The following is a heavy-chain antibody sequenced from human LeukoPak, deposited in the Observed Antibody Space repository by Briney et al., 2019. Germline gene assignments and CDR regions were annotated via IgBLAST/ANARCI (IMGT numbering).Heavy chain of an antibody. CDR1: GFTFRNYA. Sequence: GGSLRLSCEVSGFTFRNYAMNWVRQAPGKGLEWVAFIRYDGSNKYYTDSVKGRFTISRDNSKNTLYLQMNSLRAEDTAVYYCAKGRGWEASYYYYYMDVWGKGTTVTISS. CDR2: IRYDGSNK. CDR3: AKGRGWEASYYYYYMDV. V-gene: IGHV3-30*02. J-gene: IGHJ6*03. D-gene: IGHD1-26*01.